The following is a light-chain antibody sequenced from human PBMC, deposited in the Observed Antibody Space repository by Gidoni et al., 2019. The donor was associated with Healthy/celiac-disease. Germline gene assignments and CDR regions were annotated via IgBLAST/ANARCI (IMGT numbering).Light chain of an antibody. CDR2: AAS. V-gene: IGKV1-39*01. J-gene: IGKJ3*01. CDR1: QRISSY. CDR3: QQSYSTPFT. Sequence: DIQMTQSPSSLSASVGDRVTITCRASQRISSYLNWYQQKPGKAPKLLIYAASSLQSGVPSRFSGSGSGTDFTLTISILQPEDFATYYCQQSYSTPFTFGPGTKVDIK.